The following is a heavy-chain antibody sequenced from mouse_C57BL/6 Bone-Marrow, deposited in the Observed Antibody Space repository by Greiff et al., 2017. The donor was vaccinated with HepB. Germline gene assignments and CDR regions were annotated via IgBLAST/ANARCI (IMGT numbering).Heavy chain of an antibody. D-gene: IGHD2-3*01. CDR1: GFTFTDYY. CDR3: ARYIYDPYYFDY. V-gene: IGHV7-3*01. J-gene: IGHJ2*01. Sequence: EVHLVESGGGLVQPGGSLSLSCAASGFTFTDYYMSWVRQPPGKALEWLGFIRNKANGYTTEYSASVKGRFTISRDNSQSILYLQMNALRAEDSATYYCARYIYDPYYFDYWGQGTTLTVSS. CDR2: IRNKANGYTT.